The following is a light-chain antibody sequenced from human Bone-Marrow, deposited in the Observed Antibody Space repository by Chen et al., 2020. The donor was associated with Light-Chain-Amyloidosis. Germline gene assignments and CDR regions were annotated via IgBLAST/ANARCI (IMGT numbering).Light chain of an antibody. Sequence: SYVLTQPSSVSVAPGQTATIACGGNNIGSTSVHWYQQTPGQAPLLVGYDDSDRPSGIPERMSGSNSGNTATMTSSRVEAGDEADYYGQVRDRSSERPVFGGGTKLTVL. CDR3: QVRDRSSERPV. CDR1: NIGSTS. V-gene: IGLV3-21*02. CDR2: DDS. J-gene: IGLJ3*02.